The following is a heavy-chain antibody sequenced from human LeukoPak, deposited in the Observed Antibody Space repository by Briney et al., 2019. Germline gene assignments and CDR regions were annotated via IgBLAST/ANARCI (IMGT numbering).Heavy chain of an antibody. D-gene: IGHD4-11*01. V-gene: IGHV1-69*01. CDR3: ARDPITVTTGGRYYYYGMDV. J-gene: IGHJ6*04. CDR1: GGTFSSYA. CDR2: ITPIFGTA. Sequence: GSSVKVSCKASGGTFSSYAISWVRQAPGQGLEWMGGITPIFGTANYAQKFQGRVTITADESTSTAYMELSSLRSEDTAVYYCARDPITVTTGGRYYYYGMDVWGKGTTVTVSS.